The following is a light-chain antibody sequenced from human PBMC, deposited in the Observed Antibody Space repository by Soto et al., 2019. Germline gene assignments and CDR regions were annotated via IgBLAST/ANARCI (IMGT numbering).Light chain of an antibody. V-gene: IGKV3-15*01. CDR3: QQYNNWPWT. CDR2: GAS. J-gene: IGKJ1*01. Sequence: EIVMTQSPATLSVSPGETATLSCRASQSVSSTLAWYQQKPGQAPRLLIYGASTRATGIPARFSGSGSGTEFTLTISSLQSEDFAVYYCQQYNNWPWTLGQGTTVEIK. CDR1: QSVSST.